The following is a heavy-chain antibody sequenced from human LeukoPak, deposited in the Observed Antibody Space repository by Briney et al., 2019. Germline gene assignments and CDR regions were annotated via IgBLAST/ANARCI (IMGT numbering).Heavy chain of an antibody. Sequence: GGSLRLSCAASGFTFSSYSMNWVRQAPGKGLEWVSYISSSSSTIYYADSVKGRFTIPRDNAKNSLYLQMNSLRAEDTAVYYCARDPYGSGSYYGANWFDPWGQGTLVTVSS. D-gene: IGHD3-10*01. CDR1: GFTFSSYS. V-gene: IGHV3-48*04. CDR2: ISSSSSTI. CDR3: ARDPYGSGSYYGANWFDP. J-gene: IGHJ5*02.